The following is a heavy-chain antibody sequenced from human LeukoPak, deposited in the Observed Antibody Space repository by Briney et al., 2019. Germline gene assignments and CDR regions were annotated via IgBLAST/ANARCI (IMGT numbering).Heavy chain of an antibody. Sequence: ASVKVSCKVSGYTLTELSMHWVRQAPGKGVEWMGGFDPEDGETIYAQKFQGRVTMTEDTSTDTAYMELSSLRSEDTAVYYCATYNYYDSSGYYYFDYWGQGTLVTVSS. CDR2: FDPEDGET. CDR3: ATYNYYDSSGYYYFDY. V-gene: IGHV1-24*01. CDR1: GYTLTELS. D-gene: IGHD3-22*01. J-gene: IGHJ4*02.